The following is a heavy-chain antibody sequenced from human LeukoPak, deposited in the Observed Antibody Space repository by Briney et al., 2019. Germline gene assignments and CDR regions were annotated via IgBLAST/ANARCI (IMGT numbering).Heavy chain of an antibody. CDR1: GFTFSSYA. J-gene: IGHJ4*02. V-gene: IGHV3-23*01. D-gene: IGHD3-22*01. CDR3: TKGEGYYDA. Sequence: PGGSLRLSCAASGFTFSSYAMSWVRQAPGKGLEWVSAISGSGSSTYYADSVKGRFTISRDNSKNTLYLQMNSLRAEGTAVYYCTKGEGYYDAWGQGTLVTVSS. CDR2: ISGSGSST.